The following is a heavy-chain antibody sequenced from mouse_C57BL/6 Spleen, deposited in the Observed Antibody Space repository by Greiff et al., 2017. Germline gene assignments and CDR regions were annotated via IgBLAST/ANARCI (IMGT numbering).Heavy chain of an antibody. D-gene: IGHD1-1*01. CDR3: AREHYYGSRGYYFDY. Sequence: DVKLVESGGGLVKPGGSLKLSCAASGFTFSSYAMSWVRQTPEKRLEWVATISDGGSYTYYPDNVKGRFTISRDNAKNNLYLQMSHLKSEDTAMYYCAREHYYGSRGYYFDYWGQGTTLTVSS. V-gene: IGHV5-4*03. CDR1: GFTFSSYA. CDR2: ISDGGSYT. J-gene: IGHJ2*01.